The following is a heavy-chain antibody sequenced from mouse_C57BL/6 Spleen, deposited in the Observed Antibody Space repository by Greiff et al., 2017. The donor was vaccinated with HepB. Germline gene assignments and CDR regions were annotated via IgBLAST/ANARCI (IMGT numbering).Heavy chain of an antibody. V-gene: IGHV1-69*01. CDR3: ARFTTVVARAMDY. J-gene: IGHJ4*01. D-gene: IGHD1-1*01. CDR1: GNTFTSYW. CDR2: IDPSDSYT. Sequence: QVQLQQPGAELVMPGASVKLSCKASGNTFTSYWMHWVKQRPGQGLEWIGEIDPSDSYTNYNQKFKGKSTLTVDKSSSTAYMQLSSLTSEDSAVYYCARFTTVVARAMDYWGQGTSVTVSS.